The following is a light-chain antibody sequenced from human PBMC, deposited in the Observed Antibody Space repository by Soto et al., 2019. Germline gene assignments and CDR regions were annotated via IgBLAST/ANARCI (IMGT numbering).Light chain of an antibody. CDR1: QSVRSN. CDR2: GAS. Sequence: EIVMTQSPATLSVSPGERATLSCRASQSVRSNLAWYQQKPGQSPRLLIYGASTRATGIPARFSGSGSGTDFTLTISRLEPEDFAVYYCQQRDDWPPSITFGQGTRLEI. J-gene: IGKJ5*01. V-gene: IGKV3-15*01. CDR3: QQRDDWPPSIT.